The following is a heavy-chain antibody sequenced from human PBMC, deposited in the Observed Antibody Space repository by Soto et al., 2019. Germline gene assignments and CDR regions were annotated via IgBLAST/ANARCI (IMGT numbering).Heavy chain of an antibody. CDR3: ARSPPGTIFGVLKGGWDY. Sequence: QVQLVQSGAEVKKPGSSVKVSCKASGGTFSSYAISWVRQAPGQGLEWMGGIIPIFGTANYAQKFQGRVTITADESTSTAYMELGSLRSEDTAVYYCARSPPGTIFGVLKGGWDYWGQGTLVTVSS. J-gene: IGHJ4*02. V-gene: IGHV1-69*01. CDR2: IIPIFGTA. CDR1: GGTFSSYA. D-gene: IGHD3-3*01.